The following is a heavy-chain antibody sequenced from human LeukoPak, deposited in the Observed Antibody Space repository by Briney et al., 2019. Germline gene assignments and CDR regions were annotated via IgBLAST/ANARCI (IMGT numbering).Heavy chain of an antibody. CDR2: ISGRGNTI. CDR1: GFTFSSYN. CDR3: ARDPPAPEDFDY. J-gene: IGHJ4*02. V-gene: IGHV3-48*04. Sequence: GGSLRLSCAASGFTFSSYNMNWVRQAPGKGLEGVSCISGRGNTIKYADSVKGRFTISRDNGKNSLYMHMSSLRTEDTAVYYCARDPPAPEDFDYWGQGTQVTVSS.